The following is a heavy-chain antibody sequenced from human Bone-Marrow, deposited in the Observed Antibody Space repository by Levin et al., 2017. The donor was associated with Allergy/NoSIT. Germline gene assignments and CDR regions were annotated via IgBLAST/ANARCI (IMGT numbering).Heavy chain of an antibody. V-gene: IGHV1-18*01. D-gene: IGHD3-10*01. J-gene: IGHJ6*02. CDR1: GYTFTSYG. CDR3: ARDGVTMVRGVINPSYYYYGMDV. CDR2: ISAYNGNT. Sequence: GESLKISCKASGYTFTSYGISWVRQAPGQGLEWMGWISAYNGNTNYAQKLQGRVTMTTDTSTSTAYMELRSLRSDDTAVYYCARDGVTMVRGVINPSYYYYGMDVWGQGTTVTVSS.